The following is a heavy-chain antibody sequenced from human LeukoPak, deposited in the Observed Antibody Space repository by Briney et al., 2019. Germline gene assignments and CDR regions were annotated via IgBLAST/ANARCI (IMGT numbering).Heavy chain of an antibody. V-gene: IGHV4-34*01. CDR3: ARAAWNGGGGFDP. CDR2: VNHGGDT. J-gene: IGHJ5*02. CDR1: NGSFSGYY. D-gene: IGHD3-16*01. Sequence: SSETLSLTCAVYNGSFSGYYWSWIRQSPEKGLEWIGEVNHGGDTNYNPSLRSRVTISLDTSKNHSSLKLRSVTAADTAIYNCARAAWNGGGGFDPWGQGTLVTVSS.